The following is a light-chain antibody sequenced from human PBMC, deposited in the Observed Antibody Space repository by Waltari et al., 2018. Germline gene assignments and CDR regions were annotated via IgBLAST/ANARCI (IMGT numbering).Light chain of an antibody. J-gene: IGKJ2*01. CDR3: QQYYSIPYT. CDR1: PSLLYNSNNKNY. CDR2: WAS. Sequence: DIVMTQSPDSLAVSLGERAPIHCKSSPSLLYNSNNKNYLAWYQLKPGQPPRLLIYWASTRESGVPDRFSGSGSGTDFTLTISSLQAEDVAVYYCQQYYSIPYTFGQGTKLEIK. V-gene: IGKV4-1*01.